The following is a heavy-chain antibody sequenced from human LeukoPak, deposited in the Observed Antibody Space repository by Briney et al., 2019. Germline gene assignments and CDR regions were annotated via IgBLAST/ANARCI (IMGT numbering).Heavy chain of an antibody. CDR3: AGGHFGVVLDY. CDR1: GFTFSSYS. V-gene: IGHV3-21*01. J-gene: IGHJ4*02. D-gene: IGHD3-3*01. Sequence: GGSLRLSCEGSGFTFSSYSMIWVRQAPGKGLEWVSSIRGDSTETRHADSLMGRFTISRDNAKKSLYLQMNSLRAEDTAVYYCAGGHFGVVLDYWGQGTLVTVSS. CDR2: IRGDSTET.